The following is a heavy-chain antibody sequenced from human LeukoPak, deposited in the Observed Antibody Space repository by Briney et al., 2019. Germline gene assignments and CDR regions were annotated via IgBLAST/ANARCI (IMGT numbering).Heavy chain of an antibody. Sequence: SETLSLTCTVSGYSISSGYYWAWIRQPPGKGLEWIGSIYHSGSTYYNPSLKSRVTISVDTSKNQFSLKLSSVTAADTAVYYCARDVFFDYWGQGTLVTVSS. CDR2: IYHSGST. J-gene: IGHJ4*02. CDR3: ARDVFFDY. CDR1: GYSISSGYY. V-gene: IGHV4-38-2*02.